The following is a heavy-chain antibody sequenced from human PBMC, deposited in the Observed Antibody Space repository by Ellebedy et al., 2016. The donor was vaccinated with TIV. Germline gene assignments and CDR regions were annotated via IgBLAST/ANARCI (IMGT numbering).Heavy chain of an antibody. V-gene: IGHV3-7*01. J-gene: IGHJ6*02. CDR1: GFTFSSYA. Sequence: PGGSLRLSCAASGFTFSSYAMSWVRQAPGKGLEWVANIKQDGSEKSYVDSVKGRFTISRDNAKNSLYLQMISLRAEDTAVYYCARDCSRTSCYHYYYYYYGMDVWGQGTTVTVSS. CDR2: IKQDGSEK. D-gene: IGHD2-2*01. CDR3: ARDCSRTSCYHYYYYYYGMDV.